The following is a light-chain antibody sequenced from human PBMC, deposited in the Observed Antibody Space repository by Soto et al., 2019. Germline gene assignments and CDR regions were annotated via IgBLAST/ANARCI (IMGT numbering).Light chain of an antibody. J-gene: IGKJ5*01. CDR3: QQRSNWPPIT. Sequence: EIVLTQSPATLSLSPGERATLSCRASQSVSSYLAWYQQKPGQAPRLLIYDAFNRATGILARFSGSGSGTDFTLTISFLEPEDFAVYYCQQRSNWPPITFGQGTRLEIK. V-gene: IGKV3-11*01. CDR2: DAF. CDR1: QSVSSY.